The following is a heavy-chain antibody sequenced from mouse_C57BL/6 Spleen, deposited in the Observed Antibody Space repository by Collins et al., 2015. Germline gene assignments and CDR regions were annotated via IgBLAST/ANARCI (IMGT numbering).Heavy chain of an antibody. D-gene: IGHD1-1*01. V-gene: IGHV9-3-1*01. CDR2: INTYTGEP. J-gene: IGHJ3*01. Sequence: QIQLVQSGPELKKPGETVKISCKASGYTFTNYGMNWVKQAPGKGLKWMGWINTYTGEPTYADDFKGRFAFSLETSASTAYLQINNLKNEDTATYFCARGHYYGFPWFAYWGQGTLVTVSA. CDR1: GYTFTNYG. CDR3: ARGHYYGFPWFAY.